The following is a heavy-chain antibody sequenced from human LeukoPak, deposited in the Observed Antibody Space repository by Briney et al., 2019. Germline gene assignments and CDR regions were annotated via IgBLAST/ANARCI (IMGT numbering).Heavy chain of an antibody. Sequence: SETLSLTCTVSGGSISSYYWSWIRQPPGKGLGWIGYIYTSGSTNYNPSLKSRVTISVDTSKNQFSLKLSSVTAADTAVYYCARHKTDYYDSSGYKGYYYMDVWGKGTTVTVSS. J-gene: IGHJ6*03. CDR1: GGSISSYY. D-gene: IGHD3-22*01. V-gene: IGHV4-4*09. CDR2: IYTSGST. CDR3: ARHKTDYYDSSGYKGYYYMDV.